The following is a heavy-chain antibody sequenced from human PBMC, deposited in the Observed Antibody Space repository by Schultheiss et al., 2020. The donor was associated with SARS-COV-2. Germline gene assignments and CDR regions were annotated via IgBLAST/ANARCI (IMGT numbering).Heavy chain of an antibody. Sequence: GGSLRLSCAASGFTFSDYSMNWVRQAPGKVLEWVSYISSSSSTRYYADSVQGRFTISRDNAKNSLYLQMNSLRAEDTAVYYCAGGIYCSGGACNYWYFDLWGRGTLVTVSS. CDR3: AGGIYCSGGACNYWYFDL. CDR1: GFTFSDYS. V-gene: IGHV3-48*04. J-gene: IGHJ2*01. CDR2: ISSSSSTR. D-gene: IGHD2-15*01.